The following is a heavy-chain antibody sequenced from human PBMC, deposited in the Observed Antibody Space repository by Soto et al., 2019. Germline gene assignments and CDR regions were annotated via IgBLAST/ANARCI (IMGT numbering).Heavy chain of an antibody. V-gene: IGHV4-59*01. D-gene: IGHD5-12*01. J-gene: IGHJ5*02. CDR3: ARDRDGYNDWFDP. CDR2: IYYSGST. Sequence: SETLSLTCTVSGGSISSYYWSWIRQPPGKGLEWIGYIYYSGSTNYNPSLKSRVTISVDTSKNQSSLKLSSVTAADTAVYYCARDRDGYNDWFDPWGQVTLVTVSS. CDR1: GGSISSYY.